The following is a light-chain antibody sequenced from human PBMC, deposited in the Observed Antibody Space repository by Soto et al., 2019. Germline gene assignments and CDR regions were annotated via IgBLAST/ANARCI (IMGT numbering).Light chain of an antibody. V-gene: IGLV1-44*01. CDR2: TNN. J-gene: IGLJ1*01. CDR1: SSNIGINT. Sequence: QSVLTQPPSASGTPGQRVPISRSGSSSNIGINTVSWYQQLPGTAPKLLIYTNNQRPSGVPDRFSGSKSGTSASLAISGLQSEDEADYYCAAWDDSLNGLVFGTGTKVTVL. CDR3: AAWDDSLNGLV.